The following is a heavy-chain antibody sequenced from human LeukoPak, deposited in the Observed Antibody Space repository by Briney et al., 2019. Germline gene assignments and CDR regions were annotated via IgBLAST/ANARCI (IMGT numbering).Heavy chain of an antibody. D-gene: IGHD5-12*01. CDR3: AKGSSTSGFS. J-gene: IGHJ5*02. CDR1: GFAFSSYT. Sequence: GGSLRLSCAASGFAFSSYTMNWDRQAPGKGLEWVSSISGSGGTTYYADSVKGRFTISRDNSENTLYLQTNSLRAEDTAVYYCAKGSSTSGFSWGQGTLITVSS. V-gene: IGHV3-23*01. CDR2: ISGSGGTT.